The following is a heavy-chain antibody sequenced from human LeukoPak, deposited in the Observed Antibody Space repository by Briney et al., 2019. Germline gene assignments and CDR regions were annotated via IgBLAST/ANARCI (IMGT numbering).Heavy chain of an antibody. J-gene: IGHJ6*04. V-gene: IGHV3-30*18. CDR2: ISYDGSNK. D-gene: IGHD2-2*01. CDR1: GFAFSSYG. Sequence: GGSLGLSCAASGFAFSSYGMHWVRQAPGKGLEWVAVISYDGSNKYYADSVKGRFTISRDNSKNTLYLQMNSLRAEDTAVYYCAKELGYCSSTSCYAYYYYGMDVWGKGTTVTVSS. CDR3: AKELGYCSSTSCYAYYYYGMDV.